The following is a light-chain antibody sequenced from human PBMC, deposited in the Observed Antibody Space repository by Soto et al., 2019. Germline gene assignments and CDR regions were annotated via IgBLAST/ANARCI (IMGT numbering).Light chain of an antibody. CDR1: NIENKN. CDR2: RDN. J-gene: IGLJ1*01. V-gene: IGLV3-9*01. CDR3: QVWDSSAAV. Sequence: SYDLTQSLSVSVALGQTASVTCGCNNIENKNVHWYQQKPDQAPVLVIYRDNNRPSGIPERFSGSNSGNTATLTINRAQAGDEADYYCQVWDSSAAVFGTGTKVTVL.